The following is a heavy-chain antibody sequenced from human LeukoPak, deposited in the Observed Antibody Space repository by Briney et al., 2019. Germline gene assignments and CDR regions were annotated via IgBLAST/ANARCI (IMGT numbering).Heavy chain of an antibody. Sequence: ASVKVSCKASGYTFTGYYMHWVRQAPGQGLEWMGWINPNTGGTNYAQKFQGRVTMTRDTSINTAYMELSRLRSDDTAMYYCAREVSDSSGYQDSWGQGTLVTVSS. CDR3: AREVSDSSGYQDS. CDR1: GYTFTGYY. V-gene: IGHV1-2*02. D-gene: IGHD3-22*01. J-gene: IGHJ4*02. CDR2: INPNTGGT.